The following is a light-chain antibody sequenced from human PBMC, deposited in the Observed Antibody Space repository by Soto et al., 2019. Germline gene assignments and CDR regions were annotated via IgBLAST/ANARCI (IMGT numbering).Light chain of an antibody. J-gene: IGLJ1*01. V-gene: IGLV2-18*02. CDR3: GSYTSGSTPFV. Sequence: TKPPNESGSAGQAVTFYSDGKSTAFVSNSRVSWYQQPPGTAPNLIIYEASNRPSGVPDRFSGSKSGNTAALTISGLQAEDEADYVWGSYTSGSTPFVFGSGTEGTVL. CDR1: STAFVSNSR. CDR2: EAS.